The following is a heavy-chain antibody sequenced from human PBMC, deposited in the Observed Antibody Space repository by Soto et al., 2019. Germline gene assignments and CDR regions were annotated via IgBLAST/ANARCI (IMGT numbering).Heavy chain of an antibody. J-gene: IGHJ6*02. CDR2: IYYNGNT. D-gene: IGHD6-13*01. V-gene: IGHV4-31*02. Sequence: WTWIRQPPGTGLEWFGYIYYNGNTFYSPSLRSRVNMSLDTSKNQFFLNLESVTAADTAVYYCARVRGIPAVGTRHYYGMDVWGQGTTVTVSS. CDR3: ARVRGIPAVGTRHYYGMDV.